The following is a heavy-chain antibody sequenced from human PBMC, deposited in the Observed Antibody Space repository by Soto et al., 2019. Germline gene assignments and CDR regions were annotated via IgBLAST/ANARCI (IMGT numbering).Heavy chain of an antibody. Sequence: LSLTCTVSGGSISSGGYYWSWIRQHPGKGLEWIGYIYYSGSTYYNPSLKSRVTISVDTSKNQFSLKLSSVTAADTAVYYCARDTPRGYSYGSFDYWGQGTLVTVSS. CDR1: GGSISSGGYY. CDR3: ARDTPRGYSYGSFDY. J-gene: IGHJ4*02. D-gene: IGHD5-18*01. V-gene: IGHV4-31*03. CDR2: IYYSGST.